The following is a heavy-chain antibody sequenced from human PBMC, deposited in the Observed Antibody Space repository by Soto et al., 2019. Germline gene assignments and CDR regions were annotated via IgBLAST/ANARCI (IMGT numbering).Heavy chain of an antibody. CDR1: GYTFTSYD. CDR3: AHYDSSGYYGMDV. Sequence: ASVKFSCKASGYTFTSYDINWLRQATGQGLEWMGWMNPNSGNTGCAQKFQGRVTMTRNTSISTAYMELSSLRYEETAVYYCAHYDSSGYYGMDVWGQGTTVTVSS. D-gene: IGHD3-22*01. J-gene: IGHJ6*02. V-gene: IGHV1-8*01. CDR2: MNPNSGNT.